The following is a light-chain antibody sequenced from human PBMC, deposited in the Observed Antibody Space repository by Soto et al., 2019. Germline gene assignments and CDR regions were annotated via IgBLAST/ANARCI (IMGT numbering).Light chain of an antibody. CDR2: DAS. J-gene: IGKJ2*01. V-gene: IGKV3-20*01. Sequence: EIVLTQSPGTLSLSPGERATLSCRASQSVSSSYLAWHQQKPGQAPRLLIYDASSRATGIPDRFSGSGSGTDFTLTISRLEPEDFAVYYCQQYGSSPSTFGQGTKLEIK. CDR3: QQYGSSPST. CDR1: QSVSSSY.